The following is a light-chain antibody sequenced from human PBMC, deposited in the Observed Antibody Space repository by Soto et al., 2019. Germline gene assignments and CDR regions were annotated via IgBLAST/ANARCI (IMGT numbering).Light chain of an antibody. CDR1: SSNIGAGYD. V-gene: IGLV1-40*01. J-gene: IGLJ1*01. Sequence: QAVVTQPPSVSGAPGQRVTISCTGSSSNIGAGYDVHWYQQLPGTAPKLLIYTDNQRPSGVPDRFSGSKSGTSASLAISGLQSEDEADYYCAAWDDSLNGLYVFGTGTKVTVL. CDR3: AAWDDSLNGLYV. CDR2: TDN.